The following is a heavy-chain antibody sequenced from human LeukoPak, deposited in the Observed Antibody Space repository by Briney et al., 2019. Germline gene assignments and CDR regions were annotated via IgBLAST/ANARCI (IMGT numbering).Heavy chain of an antibody. V-gene: IGHV1-18*01. Sequence: ASVKVSCKASGYTFTSYGISWVRQAPGQGLEWMGWISAYNGNTNYAQKLRGRVTMTTDTSTSTAYMELRSLRSDDTAVYYCARDGTAAGRFEGWADYWGQGTLVTVSS. D-gene: IGHD6-13*01. CDR2: ISAYNGNT. CDR3: ARDGTAAGRFEGWADY. CDR1: GYTFTSYG. J-gene: IGHJ4*02.